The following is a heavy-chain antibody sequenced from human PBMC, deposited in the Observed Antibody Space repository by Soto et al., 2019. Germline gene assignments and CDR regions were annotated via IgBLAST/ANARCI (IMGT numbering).Heavy chain of an antibody. J-gene: IGHJ4*02. Sequence: QVQLVQSGAEVKKPGASVKVSCKASGYTFTSYGISWVRLAPGQGLEWMGWFSAYNGDTDYAHNLQGRVTLTTDTSTTTAYMELRSLRSQDTAVYYCARGASSLPGFYWGQGTWVNVSA. CDR3: ARGASSLPGFY. D-gene: IGHD6-13*01. CDR1: GYTFTSYG. V-gene: IGHV1-18*01. CDR2: FSAYNGDT.